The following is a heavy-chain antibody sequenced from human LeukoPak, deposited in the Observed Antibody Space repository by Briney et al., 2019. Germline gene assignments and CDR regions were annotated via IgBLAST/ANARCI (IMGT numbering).Heavy chain of an antibody. Sequence: PGGSLRHSCAASGFTFSTYAMNWVRQAPGNGLEWISYSSSGSSTIYYADSVKGRFTISRDNAKNSLYLQMHSLRAEDTAVYYCARGEQDMATMSIDYWGQGALVTVSS. CDR2: SSSGSSTI. D-gene: IGHD5-24*01. CDR3: ARGEQDMATMSIDY. CDR1: GFTFSTYA. J-gene: IGHJ4*02. V-gene: IGHV3-48*04.